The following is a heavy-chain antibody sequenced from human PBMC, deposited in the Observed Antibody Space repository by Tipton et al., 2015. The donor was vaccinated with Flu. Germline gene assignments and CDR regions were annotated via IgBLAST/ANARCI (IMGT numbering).Heavy chain of an antibody. J-gene: IGHJ6*02. Sequence: SLRLSCAASGFTFESYGMHWVRQAPGRGLEWVAAIWYDGNDNYFADSVKDRFTISRDNSKNMLFLQMDSLRAEDTAVYYCARAHPLSSRWYYYYYGMDVWGHWTTVTVSS. CDR2: IWYDGNDN. V-gene: IGHV3-33*08. CDR3: ARAHPLSSRWYYYYYGMDV. CDR1: GFTFESYG. D-gene: IGHD6-13*01.